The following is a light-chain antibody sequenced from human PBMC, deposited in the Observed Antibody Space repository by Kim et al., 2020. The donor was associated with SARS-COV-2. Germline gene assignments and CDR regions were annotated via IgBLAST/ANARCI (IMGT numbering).Light chain of an antibody. CDR2: GKN. V-gene: IGLV3-19*01. CDR1: SLRSYY. CDR3: NSRDSSGPVV. Sequence: AVGQTVRITCQGDSLRSYYASWYQQKPGQAPVLVIYGKNNRPSGIPDRFSGSSSGNTASLTITGAQAEDEADYYCNSRDSSGPVVFGGGTQLTVL. J-gene: IGLJ2*01.